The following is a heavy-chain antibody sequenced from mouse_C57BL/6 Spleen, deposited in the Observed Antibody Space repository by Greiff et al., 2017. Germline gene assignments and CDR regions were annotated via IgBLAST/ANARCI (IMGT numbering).Heavy chain of an antibody. V-gene: IGHV1-82*01. J-gene: IGHJ4*01. D-gene: IGHD2-3*01. CDR1: GYAFSSSW. Sequence: QVQLKQSGPELVKPGASVKISCKASGYAFSSSWMNWVKQRPGKGLEWIGRIYPGDGDTNYNGKFKGKATLTADKSSSTAYMPLTRLTSEDSAVYVGASGIYDGSTDARDYWGQGTLVTVSS. CDR3: ASGIYDGSTDARDY. CDR2: IYPGDGDT.